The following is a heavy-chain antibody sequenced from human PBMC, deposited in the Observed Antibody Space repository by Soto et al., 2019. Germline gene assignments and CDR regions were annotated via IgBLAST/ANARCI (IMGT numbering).Heavy chain of an antibody. V-gene: IGHV3-30*18. Sequence: GGSLKLSXAASGFTFSSYGMHWVRQAPGKGLEWVAVISYDGSNKYYADSVKGRFTISRDNSKNTLYLQMNSLRAEDTAVYYCAKEGTMVRGVMLGIYYYYYGMDVWGQGTTVTVSS. CDR3: AKEGTMVRGVMLGIYYYYYGMDV. D-gene: IGHD3-10*01. CDR2: ISYDGSNK. CDR1: GFTFSSYG. J-gene: IGHJ6*02.